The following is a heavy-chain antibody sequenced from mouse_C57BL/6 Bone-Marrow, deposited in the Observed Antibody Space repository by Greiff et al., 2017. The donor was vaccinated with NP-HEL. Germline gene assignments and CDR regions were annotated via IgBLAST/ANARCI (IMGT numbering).Heavy chain of an antibody. V-gene: IGHV1-15*01. CDR1: GYTFTDYE. Sequence: VQLQQSGAELVRPGASVTLSCKASGYTFTDYEMHWVKQTPVHGLEWIGAIDPETGGTAYNQKFKGKAILTADKSSSTAYMELCSLTSEDSAVYYCTRESTVVAPYAMDYWGQGTSVTVSS. CDR2: IDPETGGT. CDR3: TRESTVVAPYAMDY. D-gene: IGHD1-1*01. J-gene: IGHJ4*01.